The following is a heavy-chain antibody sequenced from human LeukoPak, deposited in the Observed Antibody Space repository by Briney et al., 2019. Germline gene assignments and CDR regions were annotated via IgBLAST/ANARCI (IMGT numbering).Heavy chain of an antibody. CDR3: ARDCSGGSCYALDY. V-gene: IGHV1-24*01. J-gene: IGHJ4*02. CDR2: FDPEDGET. D-gene: IGHD2-15*01. Sequence: ASVKVSCKVSGYTLTELSMHWVRQAPGKGLEWMGGFDPEDGETIYAQKLQGRVTMTTDTSTSTAYMELRSLRSDDTAVYYCARDCSGGSCYALDYWGQGTLVTVSS. CDR1: GYTLTELS.